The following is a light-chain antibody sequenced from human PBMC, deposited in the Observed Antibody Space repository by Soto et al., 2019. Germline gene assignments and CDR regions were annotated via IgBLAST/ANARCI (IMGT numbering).Light chain of an antibody. CDR2: GAS. Sequence: EIVLTQSPGTLSLSPGERATLSCRASQSVSSSYLAWYQRKPGQPPRLLIYGASSRATGIPDRFSGSGSGTHFTLSISRLEPEDFAVYYCQQYGSSPVTFGQGTKVEIK. CDR1: QSVSSSY. V-gene: IGKV3-20*01. J-gene: IGKJ1*01. CDR3: QQYGSSPVT.